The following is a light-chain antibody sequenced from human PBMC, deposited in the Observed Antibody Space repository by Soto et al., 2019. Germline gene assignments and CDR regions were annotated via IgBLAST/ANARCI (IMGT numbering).Light chain of an antibody. CDR3: QQYNNWPRT. CDR2: GAS. Sequence: EIVMTQAPATLSVSPGERATLSCRASQSVSSNLAWYQHKPGQAPRRLIYGASTRATGIPARFSGSGSGTEFTLTISSLQSEDLAVYYCQQYNNWPRTFGQGTKV. J-gene: IGKJ1*01. V-gene: IGKV3-15*01. CDR1: QSVSSN.